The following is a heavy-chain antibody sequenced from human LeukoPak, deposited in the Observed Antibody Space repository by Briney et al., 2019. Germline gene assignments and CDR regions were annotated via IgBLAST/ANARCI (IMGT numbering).Heavy chain of an antibody. CDR2: IDDSATT. V-gene: IGHV4-39*07. CDR1: GYSISSGGYY. D-gene: IGHD5-18*01. CDR3: AKGAGGFSYYNWFDH. Sequence: SETLSLTCTVSGYSISSGGYYWSWMRHPPGKGLEGVGNIDDSATTHYIPSLESLVTISVDTSNNQFSLKLASVTAADTAIYYCAKGAGGFSYYNWFDHWGQGTLVTVSS. J-gene: IGHJ5*02.